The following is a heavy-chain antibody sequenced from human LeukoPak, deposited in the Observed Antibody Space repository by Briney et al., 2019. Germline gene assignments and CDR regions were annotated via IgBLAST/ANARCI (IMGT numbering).Heavy chain of an antibody. CDR2: IYSGGST. J-gene: IGHJ3*02. V-gene: IGHV3-53*01. D-gene: IGHD3-22*01. Sequence: GGSLRLSCAASGFTVSSNYMSWVRQAPGKGLEWVSVIYSGGSTYYADSVKGRFTISRDNSKNTLYLQMNSLRAGDTAVYYCARDDSSDAFDIWGQGTMVTVSS. CDR3: ARDDSSDAFDI. CDR1: GFTVSSNY.